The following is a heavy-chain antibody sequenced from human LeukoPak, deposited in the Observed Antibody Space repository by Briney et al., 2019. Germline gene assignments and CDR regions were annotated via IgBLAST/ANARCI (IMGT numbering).Heavy chain of an antibody. CDR3: AGDRANYYDSSGYNWFDP. Sequence: GGSLRLSCADSGFTFSNYNMNWVRQAPGKAMEWVSSTTSSGTYTFYADSVKGRFTISRDNAKNSLYLQMDSLGPEDTAVYYCAGDRANYYDSSGYNWFDPWGQRTLVTVSS. D-gene: IGHD3-22*01. V-gene: IGHV3-21*01. CDR1: GFTFSNYN. J-gene: IGHJ5*02. CDR2: TTSSGTYT.